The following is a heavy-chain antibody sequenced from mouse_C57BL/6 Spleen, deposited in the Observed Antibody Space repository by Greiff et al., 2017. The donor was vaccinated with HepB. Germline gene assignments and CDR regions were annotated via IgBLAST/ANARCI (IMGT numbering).Heavy chain of an antibody. CDR3: ARGAYDYFLFDY. D-gene: IGHD2-4*01. CDR2: IHPNSGST. Sequence: RPGQGLEWIGMIHPNSGSTNYNEKFKSKATLTVDKSSSTDYMQLSSLTSEDSAVYYCARGAYDYFLFDYWGQGTTLTVSS. V-gene: IGHV1-64*01. J-gene: IGHJ2*01.